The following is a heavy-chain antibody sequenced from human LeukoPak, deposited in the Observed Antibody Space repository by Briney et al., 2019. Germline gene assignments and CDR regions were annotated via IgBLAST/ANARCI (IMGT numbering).Heavy chain of an antibody. CDR2: IRGSRTTI. CDR3: ARDARSHCGTDACYGPYFDY. CDR1: GFTFSTSS. Sequence: PGGSLRLSCAASGFTFSTSSMNWVRQTPGKGLEWISYIRGSRTTIYYADSVKGRFTISRDNAKNSLYLQMNDLRAEDTGVYFCARDARSHCGTDACYGPYFDYWGQGSLVTVSS. V-gene: IGHV3-48*01. J-gene: IGHJ4*02. D-gene: IGHD2-2*01.